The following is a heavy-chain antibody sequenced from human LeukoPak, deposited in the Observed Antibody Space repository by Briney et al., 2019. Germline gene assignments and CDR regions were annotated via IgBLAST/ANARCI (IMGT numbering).Heavy chain of an antibody. D-gene: IGHD2-2*01. V-gene: IGHV4-31*11. CDR2: IYKTGSA. Sequence: SETLSLTCAVSGGSISSGTHYWNWIRQHPGQGLEWIGHIYKTGSAYYNPSLMSRVSISIDTSENQFSLKLSSVTAADRAVYYCASTHCASPSCYSYYYPGLDVWGQGTRVIVSS. CDR3: ASTHCASPSCYSYYYPGLDV. J-gene: IGHJ6*02. CDR1: GGSISSGTHY.